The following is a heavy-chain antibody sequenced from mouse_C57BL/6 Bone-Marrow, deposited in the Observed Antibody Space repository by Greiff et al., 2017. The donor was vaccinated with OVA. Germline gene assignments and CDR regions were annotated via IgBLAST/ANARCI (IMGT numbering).Heavy chain of an antibody. CDR2: ISSGGSYT. V-gene: IGHV5-6*02. CDR3: ARRRLRRDCDY. CDR1: GFTFSSYG. Sequence: EVMLVESGGDLVKPGGSLKLSCAASGFTFSSYGMSWVRQTPDKRLEWVATISSGGSYTYYPDSVKGRFTISRDNAKNTLYLQMSSLKSEDTAMYYCARRRLRRDCDYWGQGTTLTVSS. D-gene: IGHD2-4*01. J-gene: IGHJ2*01.